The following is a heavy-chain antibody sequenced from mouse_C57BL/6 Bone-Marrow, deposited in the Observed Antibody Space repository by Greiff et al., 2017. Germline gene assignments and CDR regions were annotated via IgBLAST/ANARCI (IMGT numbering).Heavy chain of an antibody. CDR3: ARGKVWFPFAY. CDR2: INPNNGGT. Sequence: VQLQQPGAELVKPGASVKISCKASGYTFTDYYMNWVKQSHGKSLEWIGDINPNNGGTSYNQKFKGKATLTVDKSSSTAYMELRSLTSEDSAVYYCARGKVWFPFAYWGQGTLVTVSA. J-gene: IGHJ3*01. D-gene: IGHD2-10*02. V-gene: IGHV1-26*01. CDR1: GYTFTDYY.